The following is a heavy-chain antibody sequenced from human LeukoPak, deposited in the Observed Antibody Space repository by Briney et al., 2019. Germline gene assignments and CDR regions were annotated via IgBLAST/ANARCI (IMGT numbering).Heavy chain of an antibody. D-gene: IGHD2-2*01. V-gene: IGHV3-23*01. CDR3: SRSPSQDY. J-gene: IGHJ4*02. Sequence: HPGGSLRLSCAASGFTFSSYAMSWVRQAPGKGLEWVSTISGSGGSTYYADSVKGRFTVSRDNSKNTLSLQMNSLRAEDTAVYYCSRSPSQDYWGQGTLVTVSS. CDR2: ISGSGGST. CDR1: GFTFSSYA.